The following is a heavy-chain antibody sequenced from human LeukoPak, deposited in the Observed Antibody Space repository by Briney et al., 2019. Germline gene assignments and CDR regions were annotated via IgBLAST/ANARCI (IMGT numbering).Heavy chain of an antibody. D-gene: IGHD3/OR15-3a*01. CDR3: ASAADLDFDS. Sequence: SETLSLTCTVSGGSISSSSYYWGWIRQPPGKGLEWIGSIYYIGSTYYNPSLKSRVTISVDTSKKQFSLKLSSVTAADTAVYYCASAADLDFDSWGQGTLVTVSP. CDR1: GGSISSSSYY. J-gene: IGHJ4*02. CDR2: IYYIGST. V-gene: IGHV4-39*07.